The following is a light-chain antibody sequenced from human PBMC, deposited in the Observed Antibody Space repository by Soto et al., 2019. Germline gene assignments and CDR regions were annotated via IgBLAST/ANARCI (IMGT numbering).Light chain of an antibody. J-gene: IGKJ2*01. Sequence: EIVLTQSPGALSLSPGERATLSCRASQSVTSSYLAWYQQKPGQAPRLLIYGASSRATGIPDRFSGGGSGTDFTLTISRLEPEDVAVYYCQQYGDSPLYTFGQGTKVDI. CDR3: QQYGDSPLYT. CDR1: QSVTSSY. CDR2: GAS. V-gene: IGKV3-20*01.